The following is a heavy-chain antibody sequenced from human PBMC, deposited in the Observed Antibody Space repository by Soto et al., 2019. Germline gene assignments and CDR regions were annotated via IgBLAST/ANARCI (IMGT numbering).Heavy chain of an antibody. D-gene: IGHD5-18*01. CDR1: GGSISSYY. V-gene: IGHV4-59*01. CDR3: AGVRGYSCAYYLVT. J-gene: IGHJ5*02. CDR2: IYYSGST. Sequence: PSETLSLTCTVSGGSISSYYWSWIRQPPGEGLEWIGYIYYSGSTSYTPSLKSRVTISVDTSKSQFSLKLSSVTDADTAVYYCAGVRGYSCAYYLVTWCQGTLVTVSS.